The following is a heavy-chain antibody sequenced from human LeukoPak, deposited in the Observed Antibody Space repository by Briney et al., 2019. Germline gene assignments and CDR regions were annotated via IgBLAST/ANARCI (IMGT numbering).Heavy chain of an antibody. D-gene: IGHD5/OR15-5a*01. Sequence: GGSLRLSCPASGFTFSYYSMSWVRQAPGKGLEWVSSISSSSDYIYYADSVKGRFTISRDNARNLLYLQMNSLRAEGTAVYYCARSRSVSNYKGMDVWGQGTTVTVSS. CDR3: ARSRSVSNYKGMDV. CDR2: ISSSSDYI. V-gene: IGHV3-21*01. CDR1: GFTFSYYS. J-gene: IGHJ6*02.